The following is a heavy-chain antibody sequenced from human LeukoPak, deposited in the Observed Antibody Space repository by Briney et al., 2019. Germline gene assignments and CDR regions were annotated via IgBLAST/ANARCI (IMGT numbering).Heavy chain of an antibody. CDR3: ARFVDYDILTGYLSNWFDP. CDR1: GYTFTSYD. J-gene: IGHJ5*02. CDR2: MNPNSGNT. V-gene: IGHV1-8*01. Sequence: ASVKVSCKASGYTFTSYDINWVRQATGQGLEWMRWMNPNSGNTGYAQKFHGRVTMTRNTSISTAYMELSSLRSEDTAVYYCARFVDYDILTGYLSNWFDPWGQGTLVTVSS. D-gene: IGHD3-9*01.